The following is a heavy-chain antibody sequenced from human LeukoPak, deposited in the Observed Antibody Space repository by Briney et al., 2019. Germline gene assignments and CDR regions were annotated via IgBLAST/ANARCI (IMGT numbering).Heavy chain of an antibody. D-gene: IGHD4-23*01. V-gene: IGHV3-21*01. Sequence: GGSLRLSCAASGFTFSSYSMNWVRQAPGKGLEWVSSISSSSSYIYYADSVKGRFTISRDNAKNTLYLQMNSLRAEDTAVYYCARLLNSGIVHWGQGTLVTVSS. J-gene: IGHJ5*02. CDR3: ARLLNSGIVH. CDR2: ISSSSSYI. CDR1: GFTFSSYS.